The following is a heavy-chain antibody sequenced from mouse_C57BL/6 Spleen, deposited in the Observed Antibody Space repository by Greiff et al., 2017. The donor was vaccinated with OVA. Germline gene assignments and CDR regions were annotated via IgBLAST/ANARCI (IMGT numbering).Heavy chain of an antibody. V-gene: IGHV6-6*01. Sequence: EVQVVESGGGLVQPGGSMKLSCAASGFTFSDAWMDWVRQSPEKGLEWVAEIRNKANNHATYSAEYVKGRFTISRDDSKSSVDLQMNSLRAEDTGIYSWTSDYGPAWFAYWGQGTLVTVSA. CDR3: TSDYGPAWFAY. CDR1: GFTFSDAW. J-gene: IGHJ3*01. D-gene: IGHD1-1*01. CDR2: IRNKANNHAT.